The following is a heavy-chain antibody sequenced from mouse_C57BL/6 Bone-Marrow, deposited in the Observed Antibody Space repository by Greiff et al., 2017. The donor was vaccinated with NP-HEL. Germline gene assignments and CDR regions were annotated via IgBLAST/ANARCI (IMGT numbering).Heavy chain of an antibody. CDR2: IDPANGNT. J-gene: IGHJ3*01. Sequence: VQLQQSVAELVRPGASVKLSCTASGFNIKNTYMHWVKQRPEQGLEWIGRIDPANGNTKYAPKFQGKATITADTSSNTAYLQLSSRTSEDTAIYYCARGERYGSSLFAYWGQGTLVTVSA. CDR1: GFNIKNTY. D-gene: IGHD1-1*01. CDR3: ARGERYGSSLFAY. V-gene: IGHV14-3*01.